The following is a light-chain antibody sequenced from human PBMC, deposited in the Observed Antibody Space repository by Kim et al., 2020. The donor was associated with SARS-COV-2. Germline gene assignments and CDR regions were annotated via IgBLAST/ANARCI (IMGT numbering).Light chain of an antibody. CDR2: EGT. V-gene: IGLV2-23*01. J-gene: IGLJ7*01. CDR3: CSYARGDTWV. CDR1: SSDVGSYNL. Sequence: QSALTQPASVSGSPGQSITISCTGTSSDVGSYNLVSWYQQRPGKAPKLMIYEGTKRPSGVSNRFSGSKSGNTASLTISGLQPEDEADYYCCSYARGDTWVFGGGTQLTVL.